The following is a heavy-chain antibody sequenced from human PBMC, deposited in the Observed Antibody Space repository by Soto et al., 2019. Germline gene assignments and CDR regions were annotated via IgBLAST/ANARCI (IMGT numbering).Heavy chain of an antibody. V-gene: IGHV4-30-4*01. CDR2: IYYSGTT. CDR1: GGSISSGDYY. D-gene: IGHD3-10*01. Sequence: RSLTCTVSGGSISSGDYYWSWIRQPPGKGLEWIGHIYYSGTTYHNPSLQSRVSMSIDTSKNQFSLNLSSVTAADTAVYYCARVGSGYYGSGTYPYGLDVWGQGTTVTVSS. J-gene: IGHJ6*02. CDR3: ARVGSGYYGSGTYPYGLDV.